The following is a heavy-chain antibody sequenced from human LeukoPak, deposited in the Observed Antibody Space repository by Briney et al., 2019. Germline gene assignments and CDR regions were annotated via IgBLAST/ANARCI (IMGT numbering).Heavy chain of an antibody. Sequence: PGGSLRLSCAASGFTFSSYEMNWVRQAPGKGLEWVSDISSSGSTIYYADSVKGRFTISRDNAKNSLYLQMNSLRAEDTAVYYCAAEKEGCYDSSGYLDYWGQGTLVTVSS. CDR3: AAEKEGCYDSSGYLDY. CDR2: ISSSGSTI. J-gene: IGHJ4*02. D-gene: IGHD3-22*01. V-gene: IGHV3-48*03. CDR1: GFTFSSYE.